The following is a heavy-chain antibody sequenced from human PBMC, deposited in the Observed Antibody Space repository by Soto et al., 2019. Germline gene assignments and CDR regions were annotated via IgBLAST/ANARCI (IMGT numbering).Heavy chain of an antibody. D-gene: IGHD3-22*01. V-gene: IGHV1-46*01. Sequence: ASVKVSCKASGYSFTSYYMHWVRQAPGQGLEWMGIINPSGGSTSYAQKFQGRVTMTRDTSTSTVYMELSSLRSEDTAVYYCATTYDPNYYGMDVWGQGTTVTVSS. J-gene: IGHJ6*02. CDR2: INPSGGST. CDR1: GYSFTSYY. CDR3: ATTYDPNYYGMDV.